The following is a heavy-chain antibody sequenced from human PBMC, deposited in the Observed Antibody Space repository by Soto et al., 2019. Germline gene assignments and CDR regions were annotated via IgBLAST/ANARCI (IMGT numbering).Heavy chain of an antibody. J-gene: IGHJ5*02. D-gene: IGHD1-7*01. Sequence: ASVKSSCKSSVFTFPSYYMHWVRQAPGQGLEWMGIITTSGGSPSYAQKFQGRVTMTRDTSTSTVYMELSSLRSGCSSLYDCEREWEPGTGTSYNWFDPGGQGTLVTVSS. CDR2: ITTSGGSP. CDR3: EREWEPGTGTSYNWFDP. V-gene: IGHV1-46*01. CDR1: VFTFPSYY.